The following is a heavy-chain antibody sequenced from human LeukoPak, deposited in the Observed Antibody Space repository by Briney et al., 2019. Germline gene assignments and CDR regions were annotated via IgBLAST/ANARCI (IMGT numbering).Heavy chain of an antibody. CDR2: IYYSGST. CDR1: GGSISSGGYY. Sequence: PSETLSLTCTVSGGSISSGGYYWSWIRQHPGKGLEWIGYIYYSGSTNYNPSLKSRVTISVDTSKNQFSLKLSSVTAADTAVYYCASKDYGGLFDPWGQRTLVTVSS. J-gene: IGHJ5*02. CDR3: ASKDYGGLFDP. V-gene: IGHV4-31*03. D-gene: IGHD4-17*01.